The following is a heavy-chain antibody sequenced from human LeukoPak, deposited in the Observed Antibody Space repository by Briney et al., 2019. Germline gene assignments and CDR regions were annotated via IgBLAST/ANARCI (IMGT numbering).Heavy chain of an antibody. CDR3: ARDRSYGSFDF. V-gene: IGHV3-21*04. CDR1: IFTFSSYS. D-gene: IGHD5-18*01. Sequence: GGSLRLSCAASIFTFSSYSMNWVRQAPGKGLEWVSSISSSRSYIYYADSVKGRFTISRDNAKNALYLQMNSLTVEDTALYHCARDRSYGSFDFWGQGTLVTVSS. CDR2: ISSSRSYI. J-gene: IGHJ4*02.